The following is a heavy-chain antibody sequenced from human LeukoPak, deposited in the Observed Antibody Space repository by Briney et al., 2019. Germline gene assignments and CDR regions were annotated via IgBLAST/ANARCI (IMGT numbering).Heavy chain of an antibody. J-gene: IGHJ3*02. D-gene: IGHD3-10*01. CDR3: ARDTMYYCSGRSGTGAFDI. CDR1: GYTFTGSY. V-gene: IGHV1-2*04. Sequence: ASVKVSCKASGYTFTGSYMHWVRQAPGQGLEWMGWIDPNNGSTNYAQKLQGWVTMTRDTSISTAYMELSRLRSDDTAVYYCARDTMYYCSGRSGTGAFDIWGQGTMVTVSS. CDR2: IDPNNGST.